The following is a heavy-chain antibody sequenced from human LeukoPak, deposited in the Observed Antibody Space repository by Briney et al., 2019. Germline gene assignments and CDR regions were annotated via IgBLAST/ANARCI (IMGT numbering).Heavy chain of an antibody. J-gene: IGHJ6*02. CDR3: ARSATKRGYSRIYYYYGMDV. D-gene: IGHD2-15*01. CDR2: INPNSGGT. CDR1: GYTFTGYY. V-gene: IGHV1-2*02. Sequence: ASVKVSCKASGYTFTGYYMHWVRQAPGQGLEWMGWINPNSGGTNYAQKFQGRVTMTRDTSISTAYMELSRLRSEDTAVYYCARSATKRGYSRIYYYYGMDVWGQGTTVTVSS.